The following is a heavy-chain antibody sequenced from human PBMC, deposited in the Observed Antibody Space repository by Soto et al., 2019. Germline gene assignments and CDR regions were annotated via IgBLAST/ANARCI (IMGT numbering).Heavy chain of an antibody. V-gene: IGHV4-59*01. CDR2: IYYSGST. CDR1: GGSISSYY. D-gene: IGHD4-4*01. Sequence: SETLSLTCTFSGGSISSYYWSWIRQPPGKGLEWIGYIYYSGSTNYNPSLKSRVTISVDTSKNQFSLKLSSVTAADTAVYYCARDLHDYSNWFDPWGQGTLVTV. CDR3: ARDLHDYSNWFDP. J-gene: IGHJ5*02.